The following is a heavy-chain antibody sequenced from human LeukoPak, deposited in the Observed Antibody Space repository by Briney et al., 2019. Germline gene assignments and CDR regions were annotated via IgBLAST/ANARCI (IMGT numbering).Heavy chain of an antibody. J-gene: IGHJ5*02. CDR1: GGSFSGYY. CDR3: ARRFHYDIFTVYYLNLPDNWFDP. V-gene: IGHV4-34*01. CDR2: INHSGST. Sequence: SETLSLTCAVYGGSFSGYYWSWIRQPPGKGLEWIGEINHSGSTNYNPSLKSRVTISVDKSKNKFSLKLSSVTAADTAVYYCARRFHYDIFTVYYLNLPDNWFDPWGQGTLVTVSS. D-gene: IGHD3-9*01.